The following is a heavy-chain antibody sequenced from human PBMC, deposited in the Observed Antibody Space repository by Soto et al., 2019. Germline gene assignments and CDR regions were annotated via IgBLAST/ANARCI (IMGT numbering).Heavy chain of an antibody. D-gene: IGHD7-27*01. Sequence: QITLKESGPTLVKPTQTLTLTCTFSGFSLSTSGVGVGWIRQPPGKALEGLAVIYWDDDKGYSPSLKSRLTITKDTPKNPVLLTLANMDPVDTATYYCTYPHLGTPDYWGQGTLVTVSS. J-gene: IGHJ4*02. CDR2: IYWDDDK. V-gene: IGHV2-5*02. CDR3: TYPHLGTPDY. CDR1: GFSLSTSGVG.